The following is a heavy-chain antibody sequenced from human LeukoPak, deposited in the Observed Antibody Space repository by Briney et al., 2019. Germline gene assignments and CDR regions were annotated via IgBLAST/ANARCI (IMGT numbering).Heavy chain of an antibody. Sequence: ASVKVSCKVSGYTLTELSMHWVRQAPGKGLEWMGGFDPEDGGTIYAQKFQGRVTMTEDTSTDTACMELSSLRSEDTAVYYCTTRPSDFWSGYYKYWGQGTLVTVSS. CDR1: GYTLTELS. CDR3: TTRPSDFWSGYYKY. V-gene: IGHV1-24*01. CDR2: FDPEDGGT. J-gene: IGHJ4*02. D-gene: IGHD3-3*01.